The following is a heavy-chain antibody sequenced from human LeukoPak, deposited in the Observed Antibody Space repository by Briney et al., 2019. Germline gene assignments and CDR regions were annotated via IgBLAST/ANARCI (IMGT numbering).Heavy chain of an antibody. Sequence: SETLSLTCNVSGGSISDYYWSWIRQPAGKGLEWIGRIYTSGSINYNPSLKSRVSMSIDTSKNQLSLNLRSLTAADTAVYYCARHVSAYNPHWYFDLWGRGTLVTVSA. CDR1: GGSISDYY. CDR3: ARHVSAYNPHWYFDL. V-gene: IGHV4-4*07. D-gene: IGHD5-24*01. J-gene: IGHJ2*01. CDR2: IYTSGSI.